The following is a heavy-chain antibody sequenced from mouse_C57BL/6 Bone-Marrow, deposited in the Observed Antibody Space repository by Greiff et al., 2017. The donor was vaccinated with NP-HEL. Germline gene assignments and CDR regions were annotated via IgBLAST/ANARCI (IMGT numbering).Heavy chain of an antibody. Sequence: VQLQQPGAELVKPGASVKLSCKASGYTFTSYWMHWVKQRPGQGLEWIGMIHPNSGSTNYNEKFKSKATLTVDKSSSTAYMQLSSLTSEDSAVYYCARGYYYGSSYEYFDYWGQGTTLTVSS. D-gene: IGHD1-1*01. CDR2: IHPNSGST. CDR1: GYTFTSYW. J-gene: IGHJ2*01. CDR3: ARGYYYGSSYEYFDY. V-gene: IGHV1-64*01.